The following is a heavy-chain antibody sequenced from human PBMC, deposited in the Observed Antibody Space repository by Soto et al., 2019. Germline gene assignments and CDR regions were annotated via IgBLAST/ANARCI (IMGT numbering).Heavy chain of an antibody. J-gene: IGHJ4*02. CDR2: ISHGGTNK. Sequence: QVHLVASGGGVVQPGRSLRLSCAASGFSCSSYGMHWVRQAPGKGLEWVAGISHGGTNKYYVDSVQGRFSISRDNSKNSMYLQMNRLRTEDTAVYYCARDLCSGSTCYSDYWGQGTLVTVSS. CDR3: ARDLCSGSTCYSDY. CDR1: GFSCSSYG. D-gene: IGHD2-15*01. V-gene: IGHV3-33*01.